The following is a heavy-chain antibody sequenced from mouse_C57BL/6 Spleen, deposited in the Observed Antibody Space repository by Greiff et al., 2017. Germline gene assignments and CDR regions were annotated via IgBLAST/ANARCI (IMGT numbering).Heavy chain of an antibody. Sequence: QVQLQQSGAELMKPGASVKLSCKATGYTFTGYWIEWVKQRPGHGLEWIGEILPGSGSTNYNEKFKGKTTFPADTSSNTAYMQLSSLTTEYSAICYCEVYYGDPWFSYWGRWALVTVSA. CDR3: EVYYGDPWFSY. CDR2: ILPGSGST. J-gene: IGHJ3*01. V-gene: IGHV1-9*01. D-gene: IGHD2-13*01. CDR1: GYTFTGYW.